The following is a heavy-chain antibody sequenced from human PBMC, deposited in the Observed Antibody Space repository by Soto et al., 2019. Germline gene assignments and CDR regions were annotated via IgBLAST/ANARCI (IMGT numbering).Heavy chain of an antibody. D-gene: IGHD5-12*01. V-gene: IGHV4-30-4*01. CDR3: AREKGYISGPKNFDY. J-gene: IGHJ4*02. CDR2: IYDSGSS. CDR1: GASISSGDYF. Sequence: SETLSLTCTVSGASISSGDYFWSWIRQSPGKGLQWIGYIYDSGSSYYNPSLKSRVTMSVDTSKNQFSLKLSSVTAADTAVYYCAREKGYISGPKNFDYWGQGTLVTISS.